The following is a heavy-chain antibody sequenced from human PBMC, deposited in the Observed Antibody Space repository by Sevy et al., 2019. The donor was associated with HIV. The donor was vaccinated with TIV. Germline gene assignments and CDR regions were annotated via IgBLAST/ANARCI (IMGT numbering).Heavy chain of an antibody. V-gene: IGHV3-64D*06. D-gene: IGHD3-3*01. CDR1: GFSFSNSA. J-gene: IGHJ6*02. Sequence: GGSLRLSCSGSGFSFSNSAMNWVRQTPGKGLKYDSAISSDGVSTYYTDSVRGRFTISRDNSKNTLYLQMSSLRVEDTAVYYCVKDPDYNFWRGDYGMDVWGQGTTVTVSS. CDR3: VKDPDYNFWRGDYGMDV. CDR2: ISSDGVST.